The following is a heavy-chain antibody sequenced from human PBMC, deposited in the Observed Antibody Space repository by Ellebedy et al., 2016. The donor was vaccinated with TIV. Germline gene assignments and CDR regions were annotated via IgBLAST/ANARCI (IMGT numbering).Heavy chain of an antibody. J-gene: IGHJ4*02. D-gene: IGHD3-10*01. Sequence: SETLSLXCTVSGGSVSSGSYYWSWIRQPPGKGLEWIGRIYTSGSTNYNPSLKSRVTMSVDTSKNQFSLKLSSVTAADTAVYYCARDLRSPGGSGSYARYWGQGTLVTVSS. CDR2: IYTSGST. CDR3: ARDLRSPGGSGSYARY. CDR1: GGSVSSGSYY. V-gene: IGHV4-61*01.